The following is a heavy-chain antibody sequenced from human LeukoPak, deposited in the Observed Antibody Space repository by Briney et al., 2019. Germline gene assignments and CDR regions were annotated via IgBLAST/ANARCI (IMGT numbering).Heavy chain of an antibody. D-gene: IGHD2-8*01. CDR1: GFTFGDYA. V-gene: IGHV3-49*04. CDR3: TRELGYCTNGVCYRAYYFDY. CDR2: IRSKAYGGTT. J-gene: IGHJ4*02. Sequence: PGGSLRLSCTASGFTFGDYAMSWVRQAPGKGLEWVSFIRSKAYGGTTEYAASVKGRFTISRDDSKSIAFLQINSLKTEDTAVYYCTRELGYCTNGVCYRAYYFDYWGQGTLVTVSS.